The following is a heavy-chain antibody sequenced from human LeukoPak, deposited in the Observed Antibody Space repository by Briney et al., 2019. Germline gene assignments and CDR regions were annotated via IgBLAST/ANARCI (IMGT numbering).Heavy chain of an antibody. CDR3: ARLLLASSGYYFFDY. CDR2: IYTSGST. Sequence: SETLSLTCTVSGASISSGFYYWSWIRQPARKGLEWIGRIYTSGSTNYNPSLKSRVTISVDTSKNQFSLKLSSVTAADTAVYYCARLLLASSGYYFFDYWGQGTLVTVSS. D-gene: IGHD3-22*01. V-gene: IGHV4-61*02. CDR1: GASISSGFYY. J-gene: IGHJ4*02.